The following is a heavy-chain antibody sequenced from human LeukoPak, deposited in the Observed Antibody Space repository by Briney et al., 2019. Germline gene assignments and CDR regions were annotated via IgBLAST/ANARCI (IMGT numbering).Heavy chain of an antibody. CDR2: IYYSGST. J-gene: IGHJ4*02. V-gene: IGHV4-59*08. CDR3: ARTNIAAAGTRGYYFDY. D-gene: IGHD6-13*01. Sequence: SETLSLTCTVSGGSISSYYWSWIRQPPGKGLEWIGYIYYSGSTNYNPSLKSRVTISVDTSKNQFSLKLSSVTAADTAVYYCARTNIAAAGTRGYYFDYWGQGTLVTVSS. CDR1: GGSISSYY.